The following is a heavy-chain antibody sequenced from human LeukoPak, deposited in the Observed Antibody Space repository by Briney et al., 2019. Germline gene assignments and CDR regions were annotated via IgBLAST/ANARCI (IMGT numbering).Heavy chain of an antibody. CDR2: ISSSSSYI. V-gene: IGHV3-21*01. D-gene: IGHD3-16*01. Sequence: GGSLRLSCAASGFTFSSYSMNWVRQAPGKGLEWVSSISSSSSYIYYADSVKGRFTISRDNAKNSLNLQMNSLRAEDTAVYYCARDSRGGSPGENWFDPWGQGTLVTVSS. CDR1: GFTFSSYS. CDR3: ARDSRGGSPGENWFDP. J-gene: IGHJ5*02.